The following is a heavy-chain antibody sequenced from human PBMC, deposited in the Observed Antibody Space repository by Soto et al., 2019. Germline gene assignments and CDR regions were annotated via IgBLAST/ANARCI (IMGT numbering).Heavy chain of an antibody. CDR3: TTGFSSSRFYVDS. Sequence: EVQLVESGGALVQPGRSLRLSCAASGFTFDDYVMHWVRQPPGMGLEWVSSISWNSRTKDYRESVKCRFTISRDNGKNSLYLQMNSLRAEDTALYYCTTGFSSSRFYVDSWGQGTLVTVSS. D-gene: IGHD6-13*01. CDR2: ISWNSRTK. V-gene: IGHV3-9*01. CDR1: GFTFDDYV. J-gene: IGHJ4*02.